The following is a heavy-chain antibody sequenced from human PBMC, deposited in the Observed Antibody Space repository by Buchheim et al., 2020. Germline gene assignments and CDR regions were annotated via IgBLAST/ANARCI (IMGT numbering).Heavy chain of an antibody. D-gene: IGHD1-26*01. CDR2: IYYSGST. V-gene: IGHV4-59*05. Sequence: QVRLQESGPGLVKPSEILSLTCSVSGGSVNPYYWNWIRQPPGKGLEWIGSIYYSGSTYYNPSLKSRVTISVDPSKNKVPLKLSSVTAADTAVYYCARHGGVGATNFDYWGQGTL. J-gene: IGHJ4*02. CDR3: ARHGGVGATNFDY. CDR1: GGSVNPYY.